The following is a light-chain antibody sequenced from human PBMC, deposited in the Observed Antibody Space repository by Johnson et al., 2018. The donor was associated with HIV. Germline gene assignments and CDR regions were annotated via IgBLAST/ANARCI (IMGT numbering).Light chain of an antibody. CDR2: ENN. CDR3: GTWDNSLSTGGV. Sequence: QSVLTQPPSVSAAPGQKVTISCSGSSSNIGNNYVSWYQHLPGTAPKLLIYENNKRPSGIPDRFSGSKSGTSATLGITGLQTGDEAEYYCGTWDNSLSTGGVCRTGTKGTGL. J-gene: IGLJ1*01. V-gene: IGLV1-51*02. CDR1: SSNIGNNY.